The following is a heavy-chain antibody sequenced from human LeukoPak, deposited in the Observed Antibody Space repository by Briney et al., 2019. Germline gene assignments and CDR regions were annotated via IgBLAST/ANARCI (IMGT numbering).Heavy chain of an antibody. CDR1: GGSFSGYY. CDR3: ARYGQDGMDV. CDR2: INHSGST. J-gene: IGHJ6*02. V-gene: IGHV4-34*01. Sequence: PSETLSLTCAVYGGSFSGYYWSWIRQPPGKGLEWIGEINHSGSTNYNPSLKSRVTISVDTSKNQFSLKLSSVTAADTAVYYCARYGQDGMDVWGQGTTVTVSS. D-gene: IGHD4-17*01.